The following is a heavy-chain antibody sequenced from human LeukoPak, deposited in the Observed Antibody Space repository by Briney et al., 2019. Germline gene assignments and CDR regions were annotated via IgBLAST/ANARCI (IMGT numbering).Heavy chain of an antibody. CDR3: ARIVMVRGIIYYFDN. CDR1: GFTFDDYG. V-gene: IGHV3-20*04. CDR2: INWNGGST. D-gene: IGHD3-10*01. J-gene: IGHJ4*02. Sequence: GGSLRLSCAASGFTFDDYGMSWVRQAPGKGLEYVSAINWNGGSTGYGDSVKGRFTISRDNAKKSLYLQMNSLRVEDTALYYCARIVMVRGIIYYFDNWGQGTLVTVSS.